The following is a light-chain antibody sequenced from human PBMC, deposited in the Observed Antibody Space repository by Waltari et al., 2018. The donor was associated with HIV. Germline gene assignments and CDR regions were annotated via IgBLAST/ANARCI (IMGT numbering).Light chain of an antibody. V-gene: IGLV2-23*02. CDR1: SSAIGSYNF. CDR3: CSYAGSNTPVV. J-gene: IGLJ2*01. Sequence: QSALTQPASASGPPGQSITIPRTGTSSAIGSYNFASWYQQHPGKAPKLMIYDVSKRPSGVSNRFSASKSNNTASLTISGLQAEDEADYYCCSYAGSNTPVVFGGGTKLTVL. CDR2: DVS.